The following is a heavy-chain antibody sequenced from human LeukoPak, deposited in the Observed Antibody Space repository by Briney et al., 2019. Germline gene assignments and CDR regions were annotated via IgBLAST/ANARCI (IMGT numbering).Heavy chain of an antibody. D-gene: IGHD4-17*01. CDR2: ISAHNGNT. V-gene: IGHV1-18*01. CDR3: ARDRGGDYGDYEFPLDF. Sequence: ASVKVSCKTSGYTFTNYGISWVRQAPGQGLEWMGWISAHNGNTKYAQKFQGRVTMTTDTSTSTAYMELRSLRSDDTVVYYCARDRGGDYGDYEFPLDFWGQGTLVTVSS. CDR1: GYTFTNYG. J-gene: IGHJ4*02.